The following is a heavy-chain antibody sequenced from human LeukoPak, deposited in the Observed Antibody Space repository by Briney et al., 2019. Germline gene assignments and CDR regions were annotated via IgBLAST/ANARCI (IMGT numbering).Heavy chain of an antibody. V-gene: IGHV4-59*12. CDR2: IYYSGST. D-gene: IGHD3-9*01. CDR1: GGSISSYY. J-gene: IGHJ4*02. Sequence: PSETLSLTCTVSGGSISSYYWSWIRQPPGKGLEWIGYIYYSGSTNYNPSLKSRVTMSVDTSKNHFSLKLSSVTAADTAVYYCARGDILTGSYYFDNWGQGILVTVSS. CDR3: ARGDILTGSYYFDN.